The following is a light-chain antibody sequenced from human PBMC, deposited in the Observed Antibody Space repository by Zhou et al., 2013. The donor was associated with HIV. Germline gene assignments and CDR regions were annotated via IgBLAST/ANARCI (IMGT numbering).Light chain of an antibody. V-gene: IGKV3-20*01. CDR3: QLYGSSPPHT. Sequence: EIVLTQSPGTLTLSPGERATLSCRASQHLSTKFIAWYQQRPGQAPRLLIYRASNRVTGIPDRFSGSGSGTDFTLTVSRLEPEDFAVYFCQLYGSSPPHTFGQGTKLEVK. CDR2: RAS. CDR1: QHLSTKF. J-gene: IGKJ2*01.